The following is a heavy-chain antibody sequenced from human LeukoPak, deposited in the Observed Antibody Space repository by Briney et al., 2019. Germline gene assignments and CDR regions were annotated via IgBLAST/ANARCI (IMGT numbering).Heavy chain of an antibody. CDR2: ISSGGFFI. Sequence: GGSLRLSCAASGFTFSSYAMNWVRQAPGKGLEWVSSISSGGFFIYYADSVKGRFTISRDNSKNTLYLQMNSLRAEDTAVYYCARIPTYGYSGYDFWHAFDIWGQGTMVTVSS. V-gene: IGHV3-21*04. CDR3: ARIPTYGYSGYDFWHAFDI. CDR1: GFTFSSYA. J-gene: IGHJ3*02. D-gene: IGHD5-12*01.